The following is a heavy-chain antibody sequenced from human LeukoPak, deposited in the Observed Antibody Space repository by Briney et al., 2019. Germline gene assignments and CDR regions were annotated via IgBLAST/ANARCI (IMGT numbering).Heavy chain of an antibody. CDR3: VCAAGNDVDY. J-gene: IGHJ4*02. Sequence: GESLTISCQGSGFTFSSYWMSWVRQAPGKGLEWVANIKQDGSQKNYMDSVKGRFTISRDNAKNSLYLQMNSLRAEDTGVYYCVCAAGNDVDYWGQGTQVTVSS. CDR1: GFTFSSYW. D-gene: IGHD1-1*01. V-gene: IGHV3-7*01. CDR2: IKQDGSQK.